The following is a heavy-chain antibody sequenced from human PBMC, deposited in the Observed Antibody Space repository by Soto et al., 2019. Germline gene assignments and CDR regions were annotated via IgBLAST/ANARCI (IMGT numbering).Heavy chain of an antibody. J-gene: IGHJ4*02. D-gene: IGHD3-10*01. Sequence: GGSLRLSCAASGFTFSSYEMNWVRQAPGKGLEWVSYISSSGSTIYYADSVKGRFTISRDNAKNSLYLQMNSLRAEDTAVYYCARVKAYGSGSDSFDYWGQGTLVTVSS. CDR3: ARVKAYGSGSDSFDY. V-gene: IGHV3-48*03. CDR2: ISSSGSTI. CDR1: GFTFSSYE.